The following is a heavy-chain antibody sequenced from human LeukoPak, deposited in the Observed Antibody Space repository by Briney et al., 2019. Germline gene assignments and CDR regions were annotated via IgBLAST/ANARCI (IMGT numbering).Heavy chain of an antibody. CDR2: MNPNSGNT. J-gene: IGHJ6*02. CDR3: ASADIVVVPAAIDYYYYGMDV. D-gene: IGHD2-2*01. CDR1: GYTFTSYD. V-gene: IGHV1-8*01. Sequence: EASVKVSCKASGYTFTSYDINWVRPATGQGLEWMGWMNPNSGNTGYAQKFQGRVTMTRNTSISTAYMELSSLRSEDTAVYYCASADIVVVPAAIDYYYYGMDVWGQGTTVTVSS.